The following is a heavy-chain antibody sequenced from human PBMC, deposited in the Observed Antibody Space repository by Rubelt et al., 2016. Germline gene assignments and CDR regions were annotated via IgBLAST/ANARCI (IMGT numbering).Heavy chain of an antibody. Sequence: QVQLQESGPGLVKPSETLSLTCTVSGGSISPNYWSWIRQPPGKRLEWIGFIYYSGPTNYNPYLKSRVTLSIDTSKNQFSLELTSVTAAETAVYYCARGNVVGVLDGFEIWGQGTTVTVSS. V-gene: IGHV4-59*01. J-gene: IGHJ3*02. CDR1: GGSISPNY. CDR3: ARGNVVGVLDGFEI. D-gene: IGHD2-15*01. CDR2: IYYSGPT.